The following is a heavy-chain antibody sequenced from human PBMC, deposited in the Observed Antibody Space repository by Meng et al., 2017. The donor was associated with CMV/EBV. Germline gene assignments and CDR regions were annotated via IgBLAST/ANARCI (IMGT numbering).Heavy chain of an antibody. CDR1: GFTFSSYS. Sequence: GGSLRLSCAASGFTFSSYSMNWVRQAPGKGLEWVSYISSNSSTIYYADSVKGRFTISRDNAKNSLYLQMNSLRAEDTAVYYCARVGLYCSSTSCPHYYYYGMDVWGQGTTVTVSS. CDR2: ISSNSSTI. CDR3: ARVGLYCSSTSCPHYYYYGMDV. D-gene: IGHD2-2*01. J-gene: IGHJ6*02. V-gene: IGHV3-48*04.